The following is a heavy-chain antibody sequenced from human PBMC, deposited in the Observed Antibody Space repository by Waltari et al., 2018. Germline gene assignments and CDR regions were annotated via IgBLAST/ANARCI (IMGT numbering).Heavy chain of an antibody. J-gene: IGHJ4*02. CDR2: IYYSGST. D-gene: IGHD3-22*01. CDR1: GGSISSSSHY. V-gene: IGHV4-39*07. CDR3: ARDALSYYYDSSGPLDY. Sequence: QLQLQESGPGLVKPSETLSLTCTVSGGSISSSSHYWGWIRQPPGKGLEWIGSIYYSGSTYYNPSLKSRVTISVDTSKNQFSLKLSSVTAADTAVYYCARDALSYYYDSSGPLDYWGQGTLVTVSS.